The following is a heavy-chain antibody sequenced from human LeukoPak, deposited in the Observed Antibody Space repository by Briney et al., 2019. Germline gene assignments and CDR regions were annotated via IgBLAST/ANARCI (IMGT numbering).Heavy chain of an antibody. J-gene: IGHJ4*02. Sequence: PSETLSLTCTVSGGSIGSGGYYWSWIRQHPGKGLEWIGYNYYSGSTYYNPSLRSQVNISLATTKNQFSLKLNSVTAADTAVYYCARVGGYSGYADIWGQGTLVTVSS. D-gene: IGHD5-12*01. CDR2: NYYSGST. CDR1: GGSIGSGGYY. V-gene: IGHV4-31*01. CDR3: ARVGGYSGYADI.